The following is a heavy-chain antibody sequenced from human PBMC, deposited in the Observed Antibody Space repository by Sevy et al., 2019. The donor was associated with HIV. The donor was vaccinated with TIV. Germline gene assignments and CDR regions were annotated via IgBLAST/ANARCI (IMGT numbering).Heavy chain of an antibody. J-gene: IGHJ4*02. Sequence: GGSLRLSCAGSGFTFSSFDMNWVRQAPGKGLEWVSHISVGGGTTYYADSVRGRFTISRDNAKNSLYLQMNSLRPEDTALYYYAREGSNDYTSGWYADSWGQGTLVTVSS. CDR1: GFTFSSFD. CDR3: AREGSNDYTSGWYADS. V-gene: IGHV3-48*03. D-gene: IGHD6-19*01. CDR2: ISVGGGTT.